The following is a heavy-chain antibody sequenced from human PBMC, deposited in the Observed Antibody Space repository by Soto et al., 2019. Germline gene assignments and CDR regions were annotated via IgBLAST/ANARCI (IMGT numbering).Heavy chain of an antibody. CDR2: ISDTGGGT. V-gene: IGHV3-23*01. CDR1: GVTFSTYA. J-gene: IGHJ5*02. CDR3: AVGRHKTSGSNTWFDP. Sequence: EVQLLESGGGLVQPGGSLRLSCAASGVTFSTYAMNWVRQAPGKGLEWVATISDTGGGTFYAGSVKGRFTISRDNSKNTLYLQMHSLRADASAIYFCAVGRHKTSGSNTWFDPWGRGTLVTVSS. D-gene: IGHD3-22*01.